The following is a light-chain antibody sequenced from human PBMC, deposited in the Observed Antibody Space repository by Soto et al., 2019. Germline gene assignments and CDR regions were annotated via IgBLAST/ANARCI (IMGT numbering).Light chain of an antibody. CDR3: SSYTSSSTLM. CDR1: SSDVGAYNY. CDR2: EVS. J-gene: IGLJ3*02. Sequence: QSALTQPASVSGSPGQSITISCTGTSSDVGAYNYVSWYQQHPGTAPKLMIYEVSSRPSGVSNRFSGSKSGNTASLTISGLQAEDEADYYCSSYTSSSTLMFGGGTKVTVL. V-gene: IGLV2-14*01.